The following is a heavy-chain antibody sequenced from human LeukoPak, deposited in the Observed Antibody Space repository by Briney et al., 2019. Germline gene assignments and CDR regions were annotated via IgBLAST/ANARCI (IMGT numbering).Heavy chain of an antibody. V-gene: IGHV1-2*02. CDR3: ARIRYCGGISCYYIDY. CDR1: GYTFTSYD. J-gene: IGHJ4*02. Sequence: ASVKVSCKASGYTFTSYDINWVRQATGQGPEWMGWIDPNTGDSNYVQKFQGRVIMTRDTSISTAYMEVSRLRSDDTAFYYCARIRYCGGISCYYIDYWGQGTLVSVS. D-gene: IGHD2-2*01. CDR2: IDPNTGDS.